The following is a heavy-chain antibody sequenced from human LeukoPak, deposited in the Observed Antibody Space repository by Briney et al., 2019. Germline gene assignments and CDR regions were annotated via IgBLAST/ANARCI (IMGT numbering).Heavy chain of an antibody. CDR2: IYYSGST. CDR3: ARVSWSPGTSYYYMDV. J-gene: IGHJ6*03. CDR1: GGSISSSSYY. D-gene: IGHD1-1*01. Sequence: SETLSLTCTVSGGSISSSSYYWGWIRQPPGKGLEWIGSIYYSGSTYYNPSLKSRVTISVDTSKNQFSLKLSSVTAADTAVYYCARVSWSPGTSYYYMDVWGKGTTVTVSS. V-gene: IGHV4-39*07.